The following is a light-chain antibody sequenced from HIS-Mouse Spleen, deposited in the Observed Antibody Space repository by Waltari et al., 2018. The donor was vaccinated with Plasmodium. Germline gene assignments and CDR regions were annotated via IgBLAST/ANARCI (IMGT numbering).Light chain of an antibody. CDR3: QQYNNLPRT. CDR2: GAS. J-gene: IGKJ1*01. V-gene: IGKV3-15*01. CDR1: QCVSSN. Sequence: EIVMTQSPATLSVSPGERATLTCRASQCVSSNLAWYQQKPGQAPRLLIYGASTRATGIPARFSGSGSGTEFTLTISSLQSEDFAVYYCQQYNNLPRTFGQGTKVEIK.